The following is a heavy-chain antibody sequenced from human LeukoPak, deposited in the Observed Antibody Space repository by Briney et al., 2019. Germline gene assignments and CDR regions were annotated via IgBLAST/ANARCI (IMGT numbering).Heavy chain of an antibody. J-gene: IGHJ5*02. CDR3: ARLTGYSSESWFDP. V-gene: IGHV4-38-2*02. CDR2: IYHSGNT. D-gene: IGHD3-9*01. Sequence: SETLSLTCTVSGYSISSSYYWGWIRQPPGKGLEWIGSIYHSGNTYYNPSLKSRVTISVDTSKNQFSLKLSSVTAADTAVYYCARLTGYSSESWFDPWGQGTLVTVSS. CDR1: GYSISSSYY.